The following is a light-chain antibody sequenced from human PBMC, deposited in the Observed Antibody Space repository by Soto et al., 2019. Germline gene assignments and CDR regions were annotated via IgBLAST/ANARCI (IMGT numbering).Light chain of an antibody. CDR2: DAS. J-gene: IGKJ1*01. Sequence: EFVMTQSPATLSVSPGERATLSCRASRSVSSYLAWYPQKPGQAPRLLIYDASNRATGLPARVSGSGSGTDFTLTISSLEPEDFAVYYCQQRSNWSPTFGQGTKVDIK. V-gene: IGKV3-11*01. CDR1: RSVSSY. CDR3: QQRSNWSPT.